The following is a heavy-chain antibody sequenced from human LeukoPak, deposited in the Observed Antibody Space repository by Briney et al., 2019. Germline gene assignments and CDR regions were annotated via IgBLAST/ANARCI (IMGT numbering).Heavy chain of an antibody. CDR2: INHSGST. CDR1: GGSFSGYY. Sequence: PSETLSLTCAVYGGSFSGYYWSWIRQPPGKGLEWIGEINHSGSTNYNPSLKSRVTISVDTSKNQFSLKLSSATAADTAVYYCARRDINYYDSSGYPYWGQGTLVTVSS. D-gene: IGHD3-22*01. J-gene: IGHJ4*02. CDR3: ARRDINYYDSSGYPY. V-gene: IGHV4-34*01.